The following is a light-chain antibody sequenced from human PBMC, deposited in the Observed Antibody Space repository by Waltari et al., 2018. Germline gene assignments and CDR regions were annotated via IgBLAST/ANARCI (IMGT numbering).Light chain of an antibody. CDR3: QQYVSYWT. J-gene: IGKJ1*01. Sequence: DIQMTQSPSTLSASVGARVTIPCRASQSVTSWLAWYQQKPGKAPELLIYKASSLESGVPARFSGSGSGTEVTLTISSLQPDDFGTYYCQQYVSYWTFGQGTKVEIK. CDR1: QSVTSW. V-gene: IGKV1-5*03. CDR2: KAS.